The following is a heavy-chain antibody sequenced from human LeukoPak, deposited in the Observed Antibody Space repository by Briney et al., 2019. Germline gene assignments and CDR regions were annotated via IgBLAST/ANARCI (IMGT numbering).Heavy chain of an antibody. CDR3: ARDQSGDYHSSGYES. CDR1: GGAISRYY. V-gene: IGHV4-59*12. D-gene: IGHD3-22*01. J-gene: IGHJ4*02. Sequence: MASETLSLTCSVSGGAISRYYWSWIRQPPGKGLEWIGYIYYSGSTNYNPSLKSRVTISVDTSKNQFSLKLSSVTAADTAVYYCARDQSGDYHSSGYESWGQGTLVTVSS. CDR2: IYYSGST.